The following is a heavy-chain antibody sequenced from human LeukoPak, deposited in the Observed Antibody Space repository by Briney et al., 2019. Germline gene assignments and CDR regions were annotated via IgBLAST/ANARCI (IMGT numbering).Heavy chain of an antibody. D-gene: IGHD4-17*01. Sequence: SETLSLACAVYGGSFSYYYWSWIRQPPGKGLEWIGEINHSGITNYNPSLKSRVTISADTSKNQFSLKLTSVTAADTAVYYCANPARDFADSGAITWWGQGTLVTVSS. J-gene: IGHJ4*02. CDR3: ANPARDFADSGAITW. CDR2: INHSGIT. V-gene: IGHV4-34*01. CDR1: GGSFSYYY.